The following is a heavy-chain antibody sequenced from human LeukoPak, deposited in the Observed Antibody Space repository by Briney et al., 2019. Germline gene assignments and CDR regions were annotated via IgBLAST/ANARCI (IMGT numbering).Heavy chain of an antibody. CDR3: AREGSVAGGGNYYYMDV. D-gene: IGHD6-19*01. CDR1: GYTFTSYY. Sequence: ASVKVSCKASGYTFTSYYMHWVRQAPGQGLEWMGIINPSGGSTSYAQKFQGRVTMTTDTSTSTAYMELRSLRSDDTAVYYCAREGSVAGGGNYYYMDVWGKGTTVTVSS. CDR2: INPSGGST. J-gene: IGHJ6*03. V-gene: IGHV1-46*01.